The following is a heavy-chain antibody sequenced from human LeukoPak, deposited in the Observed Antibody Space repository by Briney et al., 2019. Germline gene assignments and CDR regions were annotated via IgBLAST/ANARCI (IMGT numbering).Heavy chain of an antibody. CDR2: IIPIFGTA. J-gene: IGHJ4*02. Sequence: SVKVSCKASGGTFSSYAISWVRQAPGQGLEWMGGIIPIFGTANYAQKFQGRVTITADESTSTAYMELRSLRSDDTAVYYCARNGYMCHVPPLSTSCTSTFDYGGQGPLVTASS. CDR3: ARNGYMCHVPPLSTSCTSTFDY. V-gene: IGHV1-69*13. D-gene: IGHD2-2*01. CDR1: GGTFSSYA.